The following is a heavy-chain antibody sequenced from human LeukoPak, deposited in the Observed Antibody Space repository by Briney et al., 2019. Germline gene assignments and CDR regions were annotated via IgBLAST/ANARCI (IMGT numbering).Heavy chain of an antibody. D-gene: IGHD6-13*01. Sequence: PSETLSLTCSLSGASIISSSYYWAWIRQPPGTGLEWIGSIYYSGITYYNPSLKSRATVSVDTSKNQFSLHLISVTAADTAVYYCARRNGHSWDVGNWFDPWGQGTLVTVSS. CDR1: GASIISSSYY. J-gene: IGHJ5*02. CDR2: IYYSGIT. CDR3: ARRNGHSWDVGNWFDP. V-gene: IGHV4-39*01.